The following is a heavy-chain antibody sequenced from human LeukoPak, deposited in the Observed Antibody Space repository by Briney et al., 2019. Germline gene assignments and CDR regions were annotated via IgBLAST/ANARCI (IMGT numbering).Heavy chain of an antibody. J-gene: IGHJ3*02. V-gene: IGHV1-69*04. CDR2: IIPMIGTA. CDR1: GGIFSNQA. CDR3: AKGATVGKEALHI. D-gene: IGHD1-14*01. Sequence: GSSVKVSCKASGGIFSNQAITWVRQAPGQGLEWMGRIIPMIGTAKSAQRFQGRVTFTADTSTNTAYMGLSSLTSEDTAFYYCAKGATVGKEALHIWGQGALVTVSS.